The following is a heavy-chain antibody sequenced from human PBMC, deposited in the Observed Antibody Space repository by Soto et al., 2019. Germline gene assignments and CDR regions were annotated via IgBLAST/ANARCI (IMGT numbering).Heavy chain of an antibody. CDR3: ARDLDISGSYYTDY. J-gene: IGHJ4*02. V-gene: IGHV1-18*01. Sequence: QVQLVQSGAEVKKPGASVKVSCKASGYPFTSAGISWVRQAPGQELEWMGWISVYNDDTKYAQKFQDRVIMTTDTSTTTAYMELRSLTSGDTAVYYCARDLDISGSYYTDYWGQGTLVTVSA. D-gene: IGHD3-10*01. CDR2: ISVYNDDT. CDR1: GYPFTSAG.